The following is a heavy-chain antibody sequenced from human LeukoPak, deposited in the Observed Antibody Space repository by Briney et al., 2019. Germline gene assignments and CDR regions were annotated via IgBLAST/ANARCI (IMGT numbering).Heavy chain of an antibody. CDR2: INPNSGGT. V-gene: IGHV1-2*02. Sequence: ASVKVSCKASGYTFTGYYMHWVRQAPGQGLEWMGWINPNSGGTNYAQKFRGSVTMTRDTSISTAYMELSRLRSDDTAVYYCAREPTGTRGAFDIWGQGTMVTVSS. J-gene: IGHJ3*02. CDR1: GYTFTGYY. CDR3: AREPTGTRGAFDI. D-gene: IGHD1-1*01.